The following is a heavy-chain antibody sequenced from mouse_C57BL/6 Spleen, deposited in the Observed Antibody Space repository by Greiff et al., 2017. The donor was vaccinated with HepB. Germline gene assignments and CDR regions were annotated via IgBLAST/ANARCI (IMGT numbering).Heavy chain of an antibody. V-gene: IGHV1-42*01. J-gene: IGHJ3*01. D-gene: IGHD3-2*02. CDR2: INPSTGGT. Sequence: EVKLQESGPELVKPGASVKISCKASGYSFTGYYMNWVKQSPEKSLEWIGEINPSTGGTTYNQKFKAKATLTVDKSSSTAYMQLKSLTSEDSAVYYCARDSSGYEGFAYWGQGTLVTVSA. CDR3: ARDSSGYEGFAY. CDR1: GYSFTGYY.